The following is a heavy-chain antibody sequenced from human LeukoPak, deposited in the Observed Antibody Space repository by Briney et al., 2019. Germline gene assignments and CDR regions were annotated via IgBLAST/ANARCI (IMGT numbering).Heavy chain of an antibody. Sequence: GRSLRLSCAASGFTFDDYAMHWVRQAPGKGREWVSGISWNSGSIGYADSVKGRFTISRDNAKNSLYLQMNSLRAEDTALYYCAKDIATRSYDILTGYPVDYWGQGTLVTVSS. CDR1: GFTFDDYA. V-gene: IGHV3-9*01. CDR3: AKDIATRSYDILTGYPVDY. D-gene: IGHD3-9*01. CDR2: ISWNSGSI. J-gene: IGHJ4*02.